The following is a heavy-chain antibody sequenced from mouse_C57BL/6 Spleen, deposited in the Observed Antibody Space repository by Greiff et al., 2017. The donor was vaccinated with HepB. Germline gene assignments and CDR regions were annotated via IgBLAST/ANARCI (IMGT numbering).Heavy chain of an antibody. CDR2: ISSGSSTI. V-gene: IGHV5-17*01. Sequence: EVKVEESGGGLVKPGGSLKLSCAASGFTFSDYGMHWVRQAPEKGLEWVAYISSGSSTIYYADTVKGRFTISRDNAKNTLFLQMTSLRSEDTAMYYCARGLLYLYYAMDYWGQGTSVTVSS. D-gene: IGHD2-12*01. CDR3: ARGLLYLYYAMDY. J-gene: IGHJ4*01. CDR1: GFTFSDYG.